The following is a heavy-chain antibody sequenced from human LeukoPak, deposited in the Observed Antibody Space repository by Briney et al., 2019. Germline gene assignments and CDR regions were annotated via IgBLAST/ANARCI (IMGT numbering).Heavy chain of an antibody. CDR3: ARALPDYYYDSSGYYSPLDY. J-gene: IGHJ4*02. Sequence: GASVKVSCKASGYTFTSYGISWVRQAPGQGLEWMGWISAYNGNTNYAQKLQGRVTMTTDTSTSTAYMELRSLRSDDTAVYYCARALPDYYYDSSGYYSPLDYWGQGTLVTVSS. CDR2: ISAYNGNT. D-gene: IGHD3-22*01. CDR1: GYTFTSYG. V-gene: IGHV1-18*01.